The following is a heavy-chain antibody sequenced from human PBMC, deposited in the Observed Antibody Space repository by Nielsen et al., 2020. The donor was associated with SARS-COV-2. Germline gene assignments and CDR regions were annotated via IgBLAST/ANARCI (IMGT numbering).Heavy chain of an antibody. V-gene: IGHV4-59*08. J-gene: IGHJ2*01. CDR3: ARLTYYYDSSGYTAYWYFDL. Sequence: SETLSLTCTVSGGSISSYYWSWIRQPPGKGLEWIGYIYYSGSTNYNPSLKSRVTISVDTSKNQFSLKLSSVTAADTAVYYCARLTYYYDSSGYTAYWYFDLWGRGTLVTVSS. D-gene: IGHD3-22*01. CDR1: GGSISSYY. CDR2: IYYSGST.